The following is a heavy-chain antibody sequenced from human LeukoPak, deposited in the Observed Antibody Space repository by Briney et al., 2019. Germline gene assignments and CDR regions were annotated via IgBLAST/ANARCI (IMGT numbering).Heavy chain of an antibody. CDR1: GFTFSSYA. Sequence: SGGSLRLSCAASGFTFSSYAMSWVRQAPGKGLEWVSAISGSGGGTYYADSVKGRFTISRDNSKNTLYLQMNSLRAEDTAVYYCAKDKTGGYYGSGRRDDAFDIWGQGTMVTVS. J-gene: IGHJ3*02. V-gene: IGHV3-23*01. D-gene: IGHD3-10*01. CDR3: AKDKTGGYYGSGRRDDAFDI. CDR2: ISGSGGGT.